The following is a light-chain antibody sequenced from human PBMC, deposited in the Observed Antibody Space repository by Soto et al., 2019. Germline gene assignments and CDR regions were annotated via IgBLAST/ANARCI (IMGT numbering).Light chain of an antibody. V-gene: IGLV7-43*01. J-gene: IGLJ2*01. Sequence: QAVVTQEPSLTVSPGGTVTLTCASSTGAVTSGYFPSWFQQKPGQAPTALIYNTINKRSWTPARFSGSLLEGKAALTLSGVQPEDEAEYYCLLYYGGAQLFGGGTKLTVL. CDR1: TGAVTSGYF. CDR2: NTI. CDR3: LLYYGGAQL.